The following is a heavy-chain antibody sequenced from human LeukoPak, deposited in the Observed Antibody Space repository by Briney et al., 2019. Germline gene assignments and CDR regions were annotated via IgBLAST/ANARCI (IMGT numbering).Heavy chain of an antibody. CDR3: ARGGSNSGWYGRDFDY. V-gene: IGHV3-23*01. J-gene: IGHJ4*02. CDR2: VSGSGGST. D-gene: IGHD6-19*01. Sequence: GGSLRLSCAASGFTFNSYAMTWVRQAPGKGLEWVSAVSGSGGSTYYADSVKGRFTISRDNAKNSLYLQMNSLRAEDTAVYYCARGGSNSGWYGRDFDYWGQGTLVSVSS. CDR1: GFTFNSYA.